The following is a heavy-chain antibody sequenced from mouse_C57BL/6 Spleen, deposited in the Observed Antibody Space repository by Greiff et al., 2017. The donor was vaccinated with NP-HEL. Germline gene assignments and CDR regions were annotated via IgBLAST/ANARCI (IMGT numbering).Heavy chain of an antibody. V-gene: IGHV3-6*01. D-gene: IGHD1-1*01. CDR3: ARDEFITTAMDY. J-gene: IGHJ4*01. CDR1: GYSITSGYY. CDR2: ISYDGSN. Sequence: ESGPGLVKPSQSLSLTCSVTGYSITSGYYWNWIRQSPGNKLEWMGYISYDGSNNYNPSLKNRISITRDTSKNQFFLKLNSVTTEDTATYYCARDEFITTAMDYWGQGTSVTVSS.